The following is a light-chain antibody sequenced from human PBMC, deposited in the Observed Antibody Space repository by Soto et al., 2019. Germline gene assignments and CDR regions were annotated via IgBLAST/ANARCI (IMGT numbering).Light chain of an antibody. CDR1: QGISSY. J-gene: IGKJ1*01. Sequence: AILITPSTWSFSACSRNRVTLTGRLSQGISSYLAWYQQKPGKPPKLLIYAAVSLQSGIPSRFSAYGSGTDFTLTISSLQPEDFATYYCQQTYSSPQWTFGQGTKVDIK. CDR2: AAV. V-gene: IGKV1-8*01. CDR3: QQTYSSPQWT.